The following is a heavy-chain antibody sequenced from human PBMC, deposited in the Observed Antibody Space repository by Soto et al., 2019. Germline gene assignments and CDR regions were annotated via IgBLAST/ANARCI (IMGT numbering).Heavy chain of an antibody. CDR2: ISYSGST. CDR1: GGSINSDHYY. D-gene: IGHD3-3*01. CDR3: ARAYDFWNGYYSAQYYFDF. V-gene: IGHV4-30-4*01. J-gene: IGHJ4*02. Sequence: SETLSLTCTVSGGSINSDHYYWSWLRQPPGKGLEWLGYISYSGSTYYNPSLKSRIVISVDTSKNQFSLKLISVTAADTAVYYCARAYDFWNGYYSAQYYFDFWGQGTLVTSPQ.